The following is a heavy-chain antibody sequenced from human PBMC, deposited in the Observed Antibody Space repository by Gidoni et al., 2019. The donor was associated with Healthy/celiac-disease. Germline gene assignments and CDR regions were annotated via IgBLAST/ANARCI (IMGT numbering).Heavy chain of an antibody. Sequence: QVQLPESGPGRVKPSETLSLTCPVSGYSISSGYYWGWSRQPPGKGLEWIGSSDHRGSTYYNPSLKSRVTIAVDTSKNQFSLKLSSVTAADTAVYYCARVVEMATNTHFDYWGQGTLVTVSS. CDR3: ARVVEMATNTHFDY. CDR2: SDHRGST. J-gene: IGHJ4*02. D-gene: IGHD5-12*01. CDR1: GYSISSGYY. V-gene: IGHV4-38-2*02.